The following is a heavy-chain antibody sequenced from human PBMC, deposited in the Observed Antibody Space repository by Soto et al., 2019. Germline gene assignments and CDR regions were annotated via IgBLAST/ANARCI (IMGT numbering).Heavy chain of an antibody. J-gene: IGHJ4*02. CDR1: GFKFSVYY. V-gene: IGHV3-11*05. CDR3: AREVGDGYNFVYVD. CDR2: ISSTSAYI. Sequence: QVQLVESGGGLVKPGGSLRLSCEASGFKFSVYYMTWIRQAPGKGLEWISYISSTSAYISYADSVKGRFTTSRDNAEKSVYLQMNSLTVEDTAVYYCAREVGDGYNFVYVDWGQGTLVTVSS. D-gene: IGHD5-12*01.